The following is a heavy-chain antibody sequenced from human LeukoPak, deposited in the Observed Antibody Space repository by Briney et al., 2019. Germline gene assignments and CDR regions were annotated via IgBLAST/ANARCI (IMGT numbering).Heavy chain of an antibody. J-gene: IGHJ5*02. CDR3: ARDKGYCSGAGCYIWFDP. D-gene: IGHD2-15*01. CDR2: INQVASEK. Sequence: GGSLRLSCAASGFTISFYWMSWVRQAPGKGLEWVANINQVASEKNYVDSVKGRFTISRDNAKNSLYLQMNSLRDEDTAMYYCARDKGYCSGAGCYIWFDPWGQGTLVTVSS. CDR1: GFTISFYW. V-gene: IGHV3-7*01.